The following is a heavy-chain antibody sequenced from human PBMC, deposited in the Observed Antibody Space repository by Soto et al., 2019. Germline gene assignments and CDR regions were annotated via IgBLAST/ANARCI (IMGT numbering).Heavy chain of an antibody. J-gene: IGHJ4*02. CDR3: ARDRGVLQRCGETNDY. CDR2: ISGDNGNT. D-gene: IGHD3-10*01. V-gene: IGHV1-18*01. CDR1: GYTFTTYG. Sequence: QVQLVQSGAEVKKPGASVKVSCKASGYTFTTYGITWVRQAPGQGLEWMGWISGDNGNTNYAQKLQGRVTMTTDTSTSTAYMELRNLRSDDTAVYYCARDRGVLQRCGETNDYWGQGTLVTVSS.